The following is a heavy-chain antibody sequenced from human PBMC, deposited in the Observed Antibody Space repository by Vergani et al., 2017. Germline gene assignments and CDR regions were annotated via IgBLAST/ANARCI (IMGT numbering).Heavy chain of an antibody. Sequence: QVQLVESGGGVVQPGGSLRLSCVASGFTFSSYAMHWVRQAPGKGLEWVAVISYDGSNKYYADSVKGRFTISRDNSQTTVFLQMNSLRADDSAVYYCTKAGQYDSDNFHDSWGQGALVTVAS. CDR3: TKAGQYDSDNFHDS. CDR2: ISYDGSNK. J-gene: IGHJ1*01. CDR1: GFTFSSYA. D-gene: IGHD3-22*01. V-gene: IGHV3-30-3*01.